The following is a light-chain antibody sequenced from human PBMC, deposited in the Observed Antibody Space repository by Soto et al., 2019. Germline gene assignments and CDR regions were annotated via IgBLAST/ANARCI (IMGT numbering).Light chain of an antibody. V-gene: IGLV1-40*01. J-gene: IGLJ3*02. CDR2: TYN. Sequence: QSVLTQPPSVSGAPGQSVTISCTGSNSNIGAGYAVHWYQQRPGSAPKLLIYTYNNRPSGVPDRFSASQSGTSASLAITGLQPEDEADYYCQSFDSSHVLFGGGTKVTVL. CDR3: QSFDSSHVL. CDR1: NSNIGAGYA.